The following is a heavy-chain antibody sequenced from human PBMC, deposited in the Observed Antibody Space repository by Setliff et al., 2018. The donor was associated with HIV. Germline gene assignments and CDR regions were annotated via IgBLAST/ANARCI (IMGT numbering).Heavy chain of an antibody. CDR1: GYTFTGYY. J-gene: IGHJ4*02. V-gene: IGHV1-2*04. D-gene: IGHD2-8*02. CDR3: AREADYSDTGGQYRY. Sequence: ASVKVSCKGSGYTFTGYYVHWVRLAPGQGLEWMGWINPNVGGTAYAQKFQGWVTMTRDTSISTAYMELSRLTSDDTALYYCAREADYSDTGGQYRYWGQGTLVTVSS. CDR2: INPNVGGT.